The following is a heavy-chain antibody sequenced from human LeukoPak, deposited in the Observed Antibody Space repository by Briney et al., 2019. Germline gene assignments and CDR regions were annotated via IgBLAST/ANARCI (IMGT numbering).Heavy chain of an antibody. J-gene: IGHJ6*02. Sequence: GASVKVSCKASGGTFSSYAISWVRQAPGQGLEWTGRIIPIVGIANYAQKFQGRVTITADKSTSTAYMELSSLRSEDTAVYYCARGCPLEGMDVWGQGTTVTVSS. CDR2: IIPIVGIA. V-gene: IGHV1-69*04. D-gene: IGHD3-3*01. CDR1: GGTFSSYA. CDR3: ARGCPLEGMDV.